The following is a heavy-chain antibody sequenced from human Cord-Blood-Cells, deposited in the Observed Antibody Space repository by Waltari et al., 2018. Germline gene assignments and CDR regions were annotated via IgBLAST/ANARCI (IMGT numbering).Heavy chain of an antibody. D-gene: IGHD7-27*01. J-gene: IGHJ2*01. V-gene: IGHV4-39*01. Sequence: QLQLQESCPGLVKPSETLSLTCPVSGSSLSSRSYYWGWIRQPPGKGLEWSGGMYYSVWASYGPAPEGRVPMSADAAKSRFALKLSAGTAAYTAVYYGARHGGSQLGIWYCAVCGRGTRVRVSS. CDR1: GSSLSSRSYY. CDR3: ARHGGSQLGIWYCAV. CDR2: MYYSVWA.